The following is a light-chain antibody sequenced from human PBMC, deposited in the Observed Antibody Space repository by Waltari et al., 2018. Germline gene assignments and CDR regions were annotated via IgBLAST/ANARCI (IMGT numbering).Light chain of an antibody. Sequence: QSALPQPASVSGSPGQSIPISCTGTSSDVGGYHHLSWYQHHPGKAPKLMIFEVTDRPSGVSNRFSGSKSGNTASLTISGLQAEDEADYYCSSYTTSNTWVFGGGTKVTVL. CDR1: SSDVGGYHH. CDR3: SSYTTSNTWV. V-gene: IGLV2-14*01. J-gene: IGLJ3*02. CDR2: EVT.